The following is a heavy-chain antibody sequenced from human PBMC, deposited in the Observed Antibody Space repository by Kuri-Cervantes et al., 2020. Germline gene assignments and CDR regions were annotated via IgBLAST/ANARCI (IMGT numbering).Heavy chain of an antibody. CDR1: GVSLSTSGMC. CDR3: AHSDESGGWYSSRYFDY. J-gene: IGHJ4*02. V-gene: IGHV2-5*08. Sequence: SGPTQVKPTQTLTQTCTLSGVSLSTSGMCVSWIRQPPGKALEWLALIYWDDDKRYSPSLKSRLTITKDTSKNQVVLTMTNMDPVDTATYYCAHSDESGGWYSSRYFDYWGQGTLVTVSS. D-gene: IGHD6-19*01. CDR2: IYWDDDK.